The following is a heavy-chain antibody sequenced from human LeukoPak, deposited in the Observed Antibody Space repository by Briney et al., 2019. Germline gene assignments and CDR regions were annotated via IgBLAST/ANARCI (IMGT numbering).Heavy chain of an antibody. CDR2: IRYDGSNK. CDR1: GFTFSSYG. J-gene: IGHJ4*02. CDR3: ARAPWLRYYFDY. Sequence: GGSLRLSCAASGFTFSSYGMHWVRQAPGKGLEWVAFIRYDGSNKYYADSVKGRFTISRDNSKNTLYLQMNSLRAEDTAVYYCARAPWLRYYFDYWGQGTLVTVSS. V-gene: IGHV3-30*02. D-gene: IGHD3-9*01.